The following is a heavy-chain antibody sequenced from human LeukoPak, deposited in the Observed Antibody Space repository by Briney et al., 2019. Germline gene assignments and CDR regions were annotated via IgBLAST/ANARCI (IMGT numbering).Heavy chain of an antibody. CDR3: ARDVGIAARHMDV. J-gene: IGHJ6*03. V-gene: IGHV3-33*01. D-gene: IGHD6-6*01. CDR1: GFTFSSYG. Sequence: GGSLRLSCAASGFTFSSYGMHWVRQAPGKGLEGVAVIWYDGSNKYYADSVKGRFTISRDNSKNTLCLQMNSLRAEDTAGYYFARDVGIAARHMDVWGKGTTVTVSS. CDR2: IWYDGSNK.